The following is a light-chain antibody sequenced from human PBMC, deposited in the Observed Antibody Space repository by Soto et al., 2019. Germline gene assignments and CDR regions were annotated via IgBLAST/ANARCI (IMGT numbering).Light chain of an antibody. CDR3: QQSYSTPWT. Sequence: DIQMTQSPSSLSASVGDRVTITCRASQSISSYLNWYQQKPGKAPKLLIYAASILQSGVPSRFSGSGSGTDFTLTISSLQPEDFATYYCQQSYSTPWTVGQGTKVEIK. CDR2: AAS. V-gene: IGKV1-39*01. J-gene: IGKJ1*01. CDR1: QSISSY.